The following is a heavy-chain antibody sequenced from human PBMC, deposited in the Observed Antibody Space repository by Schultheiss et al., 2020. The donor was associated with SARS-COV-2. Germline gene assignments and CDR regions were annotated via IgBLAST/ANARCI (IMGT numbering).Heavy chain of an antibody. CDR2: IYYSGST. J-gene: IGHJ5*02. V-gene: IGHV4-30-4*01. Sequence: SQTLSLTCSVSGGDISSGDVYWHWIRQPPGKALEWIGYIYYSGSTYYNPSLKSRVTISVDTSKNQFSLKLSSVTAADTAVYYCARYSSSFPGHNWFDPWGQGTLVTVSS. D-gene: IGHD6-6*01. CDR1: GGDISSGDVY. CDR3: ARYSSSFPGHNWFDP.